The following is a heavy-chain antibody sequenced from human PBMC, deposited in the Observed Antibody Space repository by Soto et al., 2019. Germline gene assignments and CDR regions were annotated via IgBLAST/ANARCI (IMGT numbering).Heavy chain of an antibody. Sequence: ASVKVSCKPSGYTFSSYAISWVRQAPGQGLEWMGWISAYNDNTNYVQKLQGRVTMTTDTSTSTAYMELRSLRSDDTAVFYCAREMVRGVGSDYWGQGTLVTVSS. J-gene: IGHJ4*02. CDR3: AREMVRGVGSDY. V-gene: IGHV1-18*01. CDR1: GYTFSSYA. CDR2: ISAYNDNT. D-gene: IGHD3-10*01.